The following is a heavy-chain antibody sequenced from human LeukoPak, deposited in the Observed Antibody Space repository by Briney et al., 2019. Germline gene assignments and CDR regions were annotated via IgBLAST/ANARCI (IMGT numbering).Heavy chain of an antibody. D-gene: IGHD6-13*01. CDR2: ISYDGSNK. J-gene: IGHJ4*02. CDR1: GFTFSRYD. CDR3: AKQLAAAGMG. Sequence: GGSLRLSCAASGFTFSRYDMSWVRQAPGKGLEWVAVISYDGSNKYYADSVKGRFTISRDNSKNTLYLQMNSLRAEDTAVYYCAKQLAAAGMGWGQGTLVTVSS. V-gene: IGHV3-30*18.